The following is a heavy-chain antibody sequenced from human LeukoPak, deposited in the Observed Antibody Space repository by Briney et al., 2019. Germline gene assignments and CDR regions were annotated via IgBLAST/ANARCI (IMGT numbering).Heavy chain of an antibody. V-gene: IGHV4-39*01. CDR1: GGSISSSSYY. Sequence: SETLSLTCTVSGGSISSSSYYWGWIRQPPEKGLEWIGSIYYTGGTNYSPSLKSRVTMSVDTFKNQFSLKLSSVTAADTAVYYCARHGGTRVTLVEVYYFDYWGQGTLVTVSS. CDR2: IYYTGGT. D-gene: IGHD4-11*01. J-gene: IGHJ4*02. CDR3: ARHGGTRVTLVEVYYFDY.